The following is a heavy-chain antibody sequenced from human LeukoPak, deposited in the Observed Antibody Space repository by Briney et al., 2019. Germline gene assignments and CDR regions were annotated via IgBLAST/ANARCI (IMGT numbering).Heavy chain of an antibody. Sequence: GGSLRLSCAASGFTFSSYAMSWVRQAPGKGLEWVSAISGSGGSTYYADSVKGRFTISRDNSKNTLYLQMNSLRAEDTAVYYCAKGDHGDYVGWFDPLGPGNPGHRLL. CDR2: ISGSGGST. CDR3: AKGDHGDYVGWFDP. D-gene: IGHD4-17*01. CDR1: GFTFSSYA. J-gene: IGHJ5*02. V-gene: IGHV3-23*01.